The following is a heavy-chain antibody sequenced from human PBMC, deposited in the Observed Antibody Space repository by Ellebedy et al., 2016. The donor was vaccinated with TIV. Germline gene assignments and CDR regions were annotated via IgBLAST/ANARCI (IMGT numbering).Heavy chain of an antibody. CDR2: TFYRSKWSS. V-gene: IGHV6-1*01. J-gene: IGHJ6*02. CDR3: ARGWFGSGMGV. D-gene: IGHD3-16*01. CDR1: VDSVSSISAA. Sequence: SQTLSLTCVISVDSVSSISAAWNWIRQSPSRRLERLGRTFYRSKWSSDYAVSVKSRITINADSSKNQFSLQLNSVIPDDTAVYYCARGWFGSGMGVWGQGTTVTVSS.